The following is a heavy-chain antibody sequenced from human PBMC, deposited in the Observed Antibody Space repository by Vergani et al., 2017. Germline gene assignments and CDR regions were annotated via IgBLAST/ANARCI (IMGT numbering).Heavy chain of an antibody. D-gene: IGHD6-19*01. CDR1: GGSISSYY. J-gene: IGHJ4*02. CDR2: IYYSGST. Sequence: QVQLQESGPGLVKPSETLSLTCTVSGGSISSYYWSLIRQPPGKGLEWIGYIYYSGSTNYNPSLKSRVTISVDTSKNQFSLKLISVTAADTAVYYCARGGTVAPFDYWGQGTLVTVSA. CDR3: ARGGTVAPFDY. V-gene: IGHV4-59*01.